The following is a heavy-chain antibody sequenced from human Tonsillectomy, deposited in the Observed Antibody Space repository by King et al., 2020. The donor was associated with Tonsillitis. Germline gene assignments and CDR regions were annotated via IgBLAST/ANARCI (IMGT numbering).Heavy chain of an antibody. CDR1: GGSISSYY. CDR2: IDYSGST. V-gene: IGHV4-59*08. CDR3: ARTMTIFGVVIEYYFDY. D-gene: IGHD3-3*01. Sequence: VQLQESGPGLVKPSETLSLTCTVSGGSISSYYWSWIRQPPGKGLEWIGYIDYSGSTNYNPSLKSRVTISVDTSKNQFSLKLSSVTAADTAVYYCARTMTIFGVVIEYYFDYWGQGTLVTVSS. J-gene: IGHJ4*02.